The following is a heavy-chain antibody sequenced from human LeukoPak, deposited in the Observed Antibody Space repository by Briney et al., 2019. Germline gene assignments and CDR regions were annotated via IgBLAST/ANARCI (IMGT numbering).Heavy chain of an antibody. J-gene: IGHJ3*02. Sequence: GGSLRLSCAASGFTFSDYYMSWIRQAPGKGLEWVSYISSSGSTIYYADSVKGRFTISRDNAKNSLYLQMNSLRAEDTAVYYFGRDFPRYYYDRPGGAFDILGQGTMVTVSS. CDR2: ISSSGSTI. CDR3: GRDFPRYYYDRPGGAFDI. CDR1: GFTFSDYY. V-gene: IGHV3-11*04. D-gene: IGHD3-22*01.